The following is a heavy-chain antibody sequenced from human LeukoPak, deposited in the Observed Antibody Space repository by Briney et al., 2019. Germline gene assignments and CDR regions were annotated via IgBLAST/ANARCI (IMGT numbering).Heavy chain of an antibody. CDR2: INPNSGGT. J-gene: IGHJ5*02. Sequence: ASVKVSCKASGYTFTGYYMHWVRQAPGQGLEWMGWINPNSGGTNYAQKLQGRVTMTTDTSTSTAYMELRSLRSDDTAVYYCARDSWSTADWFDPWGQGTLVTVSS. CDR3: ARDSWSTADWFDP. D-gene: IGHD1-14*01. V-gene: IGHV1-2*02. CDR1: GYTFTGYY.